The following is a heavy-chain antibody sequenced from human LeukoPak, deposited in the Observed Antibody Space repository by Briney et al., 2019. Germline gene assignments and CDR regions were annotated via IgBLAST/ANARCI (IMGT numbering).Heavy chain of an antibody. CDR1: GFMFSDYG. J-gene: IGHJ2*01. V-gene: IGHV3-30*18. CDR3: AKDGPYCGGITCYFRYFDL. Sequence: GGSLRLSCAASGFMFSDYGMHWVRQAPGKGLEWVAVISNDGSIIYYADSVKGRFTISRDNSKNTLHLQMNSLRPDDTAVYYCAKDGPYCGGITCYFRYFDLWGRGTLVTVSS. D-gene: IGHD2-21*01. CDR2: ISNDGSII.